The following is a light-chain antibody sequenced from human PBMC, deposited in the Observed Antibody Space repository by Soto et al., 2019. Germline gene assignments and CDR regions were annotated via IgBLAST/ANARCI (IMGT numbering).Light chain of an antibody. V-gene: IGKV3-20*01. CDR2: GTS. CDR1: QSVSSSY. Sequence: EIVLTQSPGTLSLSPGERATLSCRVSQSVSSSYLAWYQQKPGQAPRLLIYGTSSRATGIPDRFSGSGSGTDFTLTISRLEPEDVAVYYCQQYGTSPLTFGGGTKVDI. CDR3: QQYGTSPLT. J-gene: IGKJ4*01.